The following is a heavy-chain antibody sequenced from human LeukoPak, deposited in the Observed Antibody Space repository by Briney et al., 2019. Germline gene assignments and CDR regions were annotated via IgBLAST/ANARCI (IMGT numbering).Heavy chain of an antibody. Sequence: GGSLKISCKGSGYSFTSYWIGWVRQVPGKGLEGMGIIYPGDSDTRYSPSFQGQVTISADKSISTAYLQWSSLKASDTAMYYCAIRSRDNWFDPWGQGTLVTVSS. J-gene: IGHJ5*02. CDR1: GYSFTSYW. V-gene: IGHV5-51*01. CDR2: IYPGDSDT. D-gene: IGHD2-2*01. CDR3: AIRSRDNWFDP.